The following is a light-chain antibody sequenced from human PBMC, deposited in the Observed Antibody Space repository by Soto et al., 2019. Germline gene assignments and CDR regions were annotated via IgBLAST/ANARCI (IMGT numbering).Light chain of an antibody. Sequence: EIVLTQSPATLSLSPGERATLSCWASQSVSNSLAWYQQRPGQSPRLLIYDVSTRATGIPARFGGSGSGPDFTLTISSLETEDFAVYYCQQRTNWPLTFGGGTKVEI. CDR1: QSVSNS. CDR2: DVS. J-gene: IGKJ4*01. CDR3: QQRTNWPLT. V-gene: IGKV3-11*01.